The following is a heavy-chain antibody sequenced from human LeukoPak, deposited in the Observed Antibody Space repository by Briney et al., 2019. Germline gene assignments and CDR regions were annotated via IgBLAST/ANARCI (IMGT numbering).Heavy chain of an antibody. V-gene: IGHV4-59*01. CDR2: IYYSGST. CDR3: ARVLGSGWYAIDY. J-gene: IGHJ4*02. Sequence: PSETLSLTCIVSGGSISSYYWSWIRQPPGKGLEWIGYIYYSGSTNYNPSLKSRVTISVDTSKNQFSLKLISVTAVDTAVYYCARVLGSGWYAIDYWGQGTLVTVSS. D-gene: IGHD6-19*01. CDR1: GGSISSYY.